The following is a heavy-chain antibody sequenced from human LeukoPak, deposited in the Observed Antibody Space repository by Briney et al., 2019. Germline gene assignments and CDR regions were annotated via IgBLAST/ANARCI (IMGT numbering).Heavy chain of an antibody. J-gene: IGHJ4*02. Sequence: GASVKVSCKASGYTFISYYMHWVRQAPGQGLEWMGIINPSGGSTSYAQKFQGRVTMTRDTSTSTVYMELSSLRSEDTAVYYCARDGVLKVRGDHGPDYWGQGTLVTVSS. CDR2: INPSGGST. CDR1: GYTFISYY. D-gene: IGHD3-10*01. CDR3: ARDGVLKVRGDHGPDY. V-gene: IGHV1-46*01.